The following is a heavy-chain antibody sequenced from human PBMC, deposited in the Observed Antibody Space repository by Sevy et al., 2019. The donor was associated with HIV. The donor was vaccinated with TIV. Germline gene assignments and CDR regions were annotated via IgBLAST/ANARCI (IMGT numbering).Heavy chain of an antibody. CDR3: AREISGVCCTFDY. J-gene: IGHJ4*02. CDR2: INHSDST. D-gene: IGHD2-15*01. CDR1: GGSFSGYY. Sequence: GSLRLSCAVYGGSFSGYYWSWIRQPPGKGLEWIGEINHSDSTNYNPSLKSRVTISVDTSKNQFSLKLHSVTAADTAVYYCAREISGVCCTFDYWSQGTLVTVSS. V-gene: IGHV4-34*01.